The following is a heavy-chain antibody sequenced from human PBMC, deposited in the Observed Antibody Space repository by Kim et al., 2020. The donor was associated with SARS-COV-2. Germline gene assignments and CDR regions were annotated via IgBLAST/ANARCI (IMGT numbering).Heavy chain of an antibody. CDR1: GGSLSSSSYY. J-gene: IGHJ6*03. Sequence: SETLSLTCTVSGGSLSSSSYYWGWIRQPPGKGLEWIGTAYYIGNTYYNPSLKSRVTIPVDTSKNQFSLKLGSVTAADTAVYYCARHQRYSRGWYVDFYDYYMDVWGKGTTVTVSS. V-gene: IGHV4-39*01. CDR3: ARHQRYSRGWYVDFYDYYMDV. CDR2: AYYIGNT. D-gene: IGHD6-19*01.